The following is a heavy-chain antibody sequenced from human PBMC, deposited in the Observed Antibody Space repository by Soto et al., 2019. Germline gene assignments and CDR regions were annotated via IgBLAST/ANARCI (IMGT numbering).Heavy chain of an antibody. CDR3: ARGLGGYDFWSGYPHTYYYYGMDV. Sequence: SETLSLTCAVSGGSISSGGYSWTWIQQTPGKGLEWIGYINPTGNTNYNPSLKSRVTISVDTATNQFSLQLSSVTAADTAVYYCARGLGGYDFWSGYPHTYYYYGMDVWGQGTTVTVSS. CDR1: GGSISSGGYS. J-gene: IGHJ6*02. V-gene: IGHV4-30-2*01. CDR2: INPTGNT. D-gene: IGHD3-3*01.